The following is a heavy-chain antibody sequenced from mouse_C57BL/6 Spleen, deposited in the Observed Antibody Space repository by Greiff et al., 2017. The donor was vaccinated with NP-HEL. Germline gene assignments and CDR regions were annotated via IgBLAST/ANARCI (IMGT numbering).Heavy chain of an antibody. J-gene: IGHJ4*01. CDR1: GYTFTSYW. V-gene: IGHV1-64*01. CDR3: ARLDATTVVVGYAMDY. D-gene: IGHD1-1*01. Sequence: QVQLQQPGAELVKPGASVKLSCKASGYTFTSYWMHWVKQRPGQGLEWIGMIHPNSGSTNYNEKFKSKATLTVDKSSSTAYMQLSSLTSEDSAVYYCARLDATTVVVGYAMDYWGQGTSVTVSS. CDR2: IHPNSGST.